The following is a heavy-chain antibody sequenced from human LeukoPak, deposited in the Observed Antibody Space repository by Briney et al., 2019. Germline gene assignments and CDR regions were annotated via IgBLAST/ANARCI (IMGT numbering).Heavy chain of an antibody. CDR1: GFTFSTYG. CDR2: ISGSGGST. D-gene: IGHD5-24*01. J-gene: IGHJ4*02. V-gene: IGHV3-23*01. Sequence: GGSLRLSCAASGFTFSTYGMSWVRQAPGKGLEWVSAISGSGGSTNYADSVKGRFTISRDNSKNTLYLQMNSLGAEDTAVYYCAKSRWPQPFYFDYWGQGTLVTVSS. CDR3: AKSRWPQPFYFDY.